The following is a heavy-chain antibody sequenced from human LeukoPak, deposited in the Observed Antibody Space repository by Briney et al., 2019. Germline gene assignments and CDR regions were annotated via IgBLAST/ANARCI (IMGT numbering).Heavy chain of an antibody. J-gene: IGHJ4*02. CDR2: INPNSGGA. CDR1: GYTFTGYY. V-gene: IGHV1-2*02. D-gene: IGHD5-18*01. Sequence: AASVKVSCKASGYTFTGYYMHWVRQAPGQGLEWMGWINPNSGGANYAQKFQGRVTMTRNTSISTAYMELSRLGSDGTAVYYCARGMLRGYSYLLAYWGQGTLVTVSS. CDR3: ARGMLRGYSYLLAY.